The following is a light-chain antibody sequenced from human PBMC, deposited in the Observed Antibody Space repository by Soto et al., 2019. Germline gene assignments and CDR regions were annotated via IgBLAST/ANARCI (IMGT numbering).Light chain of an antibody. CDR1: QSVGSA. Sequence: EIVMTQSPVTLSVSPGERATLSCRASQSVGSALAWYQQKPGQAPRLLIFGASFRAAGIPARFSGSGSGTEFTLTISSLQSEDFAVYYCQHYNNWPPYTFGQGTKLEIK. J-gene: IGKJ2*01. CDR2: GAS. V-gene: IGKV3-15*01. CDR3: QHYNNWPPYT.